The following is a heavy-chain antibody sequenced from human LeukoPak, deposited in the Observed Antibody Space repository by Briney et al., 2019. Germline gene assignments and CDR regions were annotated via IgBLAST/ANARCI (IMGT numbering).Heavy chain of an antibody. CDR2: IYYSGST. V-gene: IGHV4-59*01. D-gene: IGHD3-3*01. CDR3: ARVPLDYDFWSGYVTWFDP. CDR1: GGSISSYY. J-gene: IGHJ5*02. Sequence: SETLSLTCTVSGGSISSYYWSWVRQPPGKGLEWIGYIYYSGSTNYNPSLKSRVTISVDTSKNQFSLKLSSVTAADTAVYYCARVPLDYDFWSGYVTWFDPWGQGTLVTVSS.